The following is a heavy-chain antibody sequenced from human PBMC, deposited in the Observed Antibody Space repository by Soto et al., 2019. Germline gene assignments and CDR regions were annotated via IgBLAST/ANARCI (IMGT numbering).Heavy chain of an antibody. CDR3: ARDKDWGWHDY. D-gene: IGHD2-8*02. CDR2: ISHDGART. V-gene: IGHV3-30-3*01. Sequence: QVQLVESGGGIVQPGESLRLSCEASGFTFISYSIHWVRQAPGKGLEWVATISHDGARTSYADSVNGRFTISRDNSKTTVYLEMNSLRVEDTAVYHCARDKDWGWHDYWGQGTLDTVSS. J-gene: IGHJ4*02. CDR1: GFTFISYS.